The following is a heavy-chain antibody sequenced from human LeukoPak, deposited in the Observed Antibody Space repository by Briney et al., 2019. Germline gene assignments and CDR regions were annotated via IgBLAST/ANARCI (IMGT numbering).Heavy chain of an antibody. CDR2: ISYDGGNK. J-gene: IGHJ4*02. CDR3: ARGDSGSYSLDY. CDR1: GFTFSSYA. D-gene: IGHD1-26*01. Sequence: PGGSLRLSCAASGFTFSSYAMHWVRQAPGKGLEWVAVISYDGGNKYYADSVKGRFTISRDNSKNTLYLQMNSLRAEDTAVYYCARGDSGSYSLDYWGQGTLVTVSS. V-gene: IGHV3-30-3*01.